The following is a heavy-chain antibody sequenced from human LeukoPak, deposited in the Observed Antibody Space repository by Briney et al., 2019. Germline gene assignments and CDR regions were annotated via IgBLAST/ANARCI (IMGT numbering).Heavy chain of an antibody. V-gene: IGHV4-34*01. CDR3: ARVSLDILTGYYNPAEIDY. J-gene: IGHJ4*02. CDR1: GGSFSGYY. CDR2: INHSGST. D-gene: IGHD3-9*01. Sequence: SETLSLTCAVYGGSFSGYYWSWIRQPPGKGLEWIGEINHSGSTNYNPSLKSRVTISVDTSKNQFSLKLSSVTAADTAVYYCARVSLDILTGYYNPAEIDYWGQGTLVTVSS.